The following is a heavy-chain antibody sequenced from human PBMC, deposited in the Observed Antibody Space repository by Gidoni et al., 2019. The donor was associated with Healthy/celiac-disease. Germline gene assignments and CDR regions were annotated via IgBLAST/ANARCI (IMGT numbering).Heavy chain of an antibody. V-gene: IGHV1-8*01. CDR1: GYTFTSYD. D-gene: IGHD6-6*01. CDR2: MNPNSGNT. Sequence: QVQLVQSGAEVKKPGASVKVSCKASGYTFTSYDINWVRQATGQGLEWMGWMNPNSGNTGYAQKFQGRVTMTRNTSISTAYMELSSLRSEDTAVYYCARMYSSSSWYYYYGMDVWGQGTTVTVSS. CDR3: ARMYSSSSWYYYYGMDV. J-gene: IGHJ6*02.